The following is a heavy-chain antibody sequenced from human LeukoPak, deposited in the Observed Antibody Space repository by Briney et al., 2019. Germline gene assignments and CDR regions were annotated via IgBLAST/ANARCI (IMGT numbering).Heavy chain of an antibody. CDR1: GGSISGYY. V-gene: IGHV4-59*01. CDR2: IYYSGST. D-gene: IGHD1-26*01. Sequence: SETLSLTCIVSGGSISGYYWSWIRQPPGKGLEWIGYIYYSGSTHYNPSLKSRVTISVDTSKNQFSLKLSSVTAADTAVYYCARARAFSGSSISYYWGQGTLVTVSS. J-gene: IGHJ4*02. CDR3: ARARAFSGSSISYY.